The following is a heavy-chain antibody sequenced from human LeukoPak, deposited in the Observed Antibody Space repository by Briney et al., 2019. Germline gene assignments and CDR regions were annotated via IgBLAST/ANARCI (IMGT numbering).Heavy chain of an antibody. CDR2: INSDGSST. D-gene: IGHD3-9*01. Sequence: GGSLRLSCAASGLTFSSYWMHWVRQAPGKGLVWVSRINSDGSSTSYADSVKGRFTISRDNAKNTLYLQMNSLRAEDTAVYYCARAKLRYFDWAFDYWGQGTLVTVSS. CDR1: GLTFSSYW. V-gene: IGHV3-74*01. J-gene: IGHJ4*02. CDR3: ARAKLRYFDWAFDY.